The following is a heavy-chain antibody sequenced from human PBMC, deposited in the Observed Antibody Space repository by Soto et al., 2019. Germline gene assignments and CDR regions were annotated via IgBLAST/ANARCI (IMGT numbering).Heavy chain of an antibody. V-gene: IGHV4-39*01. CDR2: VYYSGST. CDR1: GGSISSSSYH. Sequence: QMQLQESGPGLVKPSETLSLTCTVSGGSISSSSYHWGWVRQPPGKGLEWIGTVYYSGSTNYNPSLQSRVTILVDTSQNQFSLRLRSVTAADTAVYYCARHRWGLGIYSGLLDFWGQGTQVTVSS. CDR3: ARHRWGLGIYSGLLDF. J-gene: IGHJ4*02. D-gene: IGHD3-10*01.